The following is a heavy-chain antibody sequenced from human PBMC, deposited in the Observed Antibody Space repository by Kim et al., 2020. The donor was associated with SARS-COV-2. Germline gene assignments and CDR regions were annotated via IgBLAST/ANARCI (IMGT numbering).Heavy chain of an antibody. D-gene: IGHD3-10*01. J-gene: IGHJ4*02. Sequence: PALKSRVTISVDTSKTQFSLKLSSVTAADTAVYYCARVGAMVRGGDYFDYWGQGTLVTVSS. V-gene: IGHV4-31*02. CDR3: ARVGAMVRGGDYFDY.